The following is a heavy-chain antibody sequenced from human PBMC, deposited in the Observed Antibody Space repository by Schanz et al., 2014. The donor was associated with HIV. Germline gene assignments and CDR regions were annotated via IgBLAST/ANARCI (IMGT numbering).Heavy chain of an antibody. Sequence: EEKLLESGGGLVQPGGSLRLSCAAAGFIFTDYAMSWVRQAPGKGLEWVSGISGSGDNTQYADSVKGRFTISRDNSKNTLYLQMTTLRTEDTAVYYCAKPEYDSRGNSQSHFDSWGQGTLVTVSS. CDR2: ISGSGDNT. CDR1: GFIFTDYA. CDR3: AKPEYDSRGNSQSHFDS. J-gene: IGHJ4*02. D-gene: IGHD3-22*01. V-gene: IGHV3-23*01.